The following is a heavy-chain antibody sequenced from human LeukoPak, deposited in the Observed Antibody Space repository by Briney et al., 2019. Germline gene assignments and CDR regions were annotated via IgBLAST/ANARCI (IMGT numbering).Heavy chain of an antibody. D-gene: IGHD2-2*01. Sequence: SETLSLTCAVSGYSISSGYYWGWIRPPPGKGLEWIGKIYHSGSTYYNPSLKRRVTISVDTTKNQFSLKLSSVPAADTAVYYCARLYCSSTSCPENWFDPWGQGTLVTVSS. CDR2: IYHSGST. CDR1: GYSISSGYY. CDR3: ARLYCSSTSCPENWFDP. V-gene: IGHV4-38-2*01. J-gene: IGHJ5*02.